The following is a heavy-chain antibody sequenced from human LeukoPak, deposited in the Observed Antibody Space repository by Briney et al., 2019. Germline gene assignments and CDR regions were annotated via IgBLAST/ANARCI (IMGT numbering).Heavy chain of an antibody. D-gene: IGHD1-26*01. V-gene: IGHV1-2*02. CDR2: SNPNSGGT. J-gene: IGHJ5*02. Sequence: ASVKVSCKASGYTFTGYYMHWVRQAPGHGLEWMGWSNPNSGGTNYAQKFQGRVTMTRDTSISTAYMELSRLRSDDTAVYYCARAPKELVGAGNWFDPWGQGTLVTVSS. CDR3: ARAPKELVGAGNWFDP. CDR1: GYTFTGYY.